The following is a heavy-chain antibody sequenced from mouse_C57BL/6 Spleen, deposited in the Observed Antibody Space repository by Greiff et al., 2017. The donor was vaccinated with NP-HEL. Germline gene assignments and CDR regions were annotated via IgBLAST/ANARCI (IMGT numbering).Heavy chain of an antibody. V-gene: IGHV1-76*01. D-gene: IGHD2-4*01. CDR2: IYPGSGNT. CDR3: ARGDYDWFAY. J-gene: IGHJ3*01. CDR1: GYTFTDYY. Sequence: QVQLQQSGAELVRPGASVKLSCKASGYTFTDYYINWVKQRPGQGLEWIGRIYPGSGNTYYNEKFKGKATLTAEKSSSTAYMQLSSLTSEDSAVYFCARGDYDWFAYWGQGTLVTVSA.